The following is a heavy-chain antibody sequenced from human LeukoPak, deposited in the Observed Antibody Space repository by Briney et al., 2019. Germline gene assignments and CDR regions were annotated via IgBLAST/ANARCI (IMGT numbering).Heavy chain of an antibody. J-gene: IGHJ4*02. CDR1: GFAFSTYV. CDR2: IGTSGGTT. CDR3: AKRLGGSGFDY. V-gene: IGHV3-23*01. Sequence: GGSLRLSCAASGFAFSTYVMSWVRQAPGKGLDWVSAIGTSGGTTYYADSVKGRFTISRDNSKDTLYLQMNSLRAEDTAVYYCAKRLGGSGFDYSGQGTLVTVSS. D-gene: IGHD3-16*01.